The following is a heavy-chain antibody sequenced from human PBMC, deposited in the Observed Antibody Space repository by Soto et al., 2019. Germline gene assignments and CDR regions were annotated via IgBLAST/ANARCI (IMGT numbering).Heavy chain of an antibody. CDR3: ATVHRTSRSFDY. Sequence: GGSLRLSCAASGFPFSMSAMTWVRQAPGKGLEWVSTTGLNGRTTYYADSVKGRFTVSRDNTKNTLDLQMSSLRAEDTAVYYCATVHRTSRSFDYWGKGTLVTVYS. J-gene: IGHJ4*02. CDR1: GFPFSMSA. V-gene: IGHV3-23*01. CDR2: TGLNGRTT.